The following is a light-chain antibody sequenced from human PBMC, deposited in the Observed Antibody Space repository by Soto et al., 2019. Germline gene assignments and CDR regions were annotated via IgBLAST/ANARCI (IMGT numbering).Light chain of an antibody. CDR2: DAS. J-gene: IGKJ4*01. Sequence: EIVLTQSPATLSLSPGEIATLSCRASQSGISYLAWYQQKPGQAPRLLIYDASNRATGIPARFSGSGSATDFTLTISSLEPEDFAGYYCQQRFNWPLTFGGGTKVEI. CDR1: QSGISY. CDR3: QQRFNWPLT. V-gene: IGKV3-11*01.